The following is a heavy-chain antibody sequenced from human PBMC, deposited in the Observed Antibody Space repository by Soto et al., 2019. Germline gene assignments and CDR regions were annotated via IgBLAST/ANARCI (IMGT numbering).Heavy chain of an antibody. V-gene: IGHV3-30-3*01. J-gene: IGHJ3*02. CDR2: ISYDGSNK. Sequence: PGGSLRLSCAASGFTFSSYAMHWVRQAPGKGLEWVAVISYDGSNKYYADSVKGRFTISRDNSKNTLYLQMNSLRAEDTAVYYCATLYDFWSGPNDDFEIWGQGTMVTVS. CDR3: ATLYDFWSGPNDDFEI. D-gene: IGHD3-3*01. CDR1: GFTFSSYA.